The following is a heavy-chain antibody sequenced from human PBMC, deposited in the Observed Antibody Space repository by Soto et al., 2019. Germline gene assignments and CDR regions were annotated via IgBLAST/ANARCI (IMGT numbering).Heavy chain of an antibody. V-gene: IGHV6-1*01. D-gene: IGHD3-10*01. CDR2: TYYRSKWYN. Sequence: SQTFSLTCAISGDSVSSNRTAWHWIRQSPSRGLEWLGRTYYRSKWYNDYAVSVKSRIIINPDTSKNQFSLQLNSVTPEDTAVYYCASHGSGSYWETRYGMDVWGQGTTVTVSS. CDR3: ASHGSGSYWETRYGMDV. CDR1: GDSVSSNRTA. J-gene: IGHJ6*02.